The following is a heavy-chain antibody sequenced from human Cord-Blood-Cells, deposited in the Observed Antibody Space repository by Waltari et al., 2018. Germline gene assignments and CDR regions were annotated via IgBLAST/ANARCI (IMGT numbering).Heavy chain of an antibody. CDR1: GGCFAGYC. D-gene: IGHD1-26*01. Sequence: QVQLQQGGAELVKPPETLSLTSAVYGGCFAGYCFSWARQPPGKGLEWIGGINHSGSTNYNPSLKSRVTISVDTSKNQFSLKLSSVTAADTAVYYCARGGGSYYNWFDPWGQGTLVTVSS. CDR3: ARGGGSYYNWFDP. V-gene: IGHV4-34*01. CDR2: INHSGST. J-gene: IGHJ5*02.